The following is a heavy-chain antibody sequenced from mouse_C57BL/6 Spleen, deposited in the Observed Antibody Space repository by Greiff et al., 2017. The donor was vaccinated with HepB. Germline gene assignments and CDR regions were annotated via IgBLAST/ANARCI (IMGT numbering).Heavy chain of an antibody. J-gene: IGHJ1*03. CDR1: GYTFTSYW. CDR3: ARRYSYYYCSSYWYFDV. V-gene: IGHV1-69*01. D-gene: IGHD1-1*01. CDR2: IDPSDSYT. Sequence: QVQLQQPGAELVMPGASVKLSCKASGYTFTSYWMHWVKQRPGQGLEWIGEIDPSDSYTNYNQKFKGKSTLTVDKSSSTAYMQLSSLTSEDSAVYYCARRYSYYYCSSYWYFDVWGTGTTVTVSS.